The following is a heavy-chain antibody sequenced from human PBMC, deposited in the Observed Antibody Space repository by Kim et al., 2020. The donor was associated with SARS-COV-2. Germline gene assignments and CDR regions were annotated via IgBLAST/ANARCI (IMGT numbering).Heavy chain of an antibody. J-gene: IGHJ3*02. CDR1: GFTFGTYA. CDR3: AAPAFDI. V-gene: IGHV3-30*04. Sequence: GGSLRLSCVASGFTFGTYAMHWVRQAPGKGLGWVAFISYDGSDKQYADSVKGRFTISRDNSKNTLYLEMNSLRAEDTALYYCAAPAFDIWGRGPMVTVSS. CDR2: ISYDGSDK.